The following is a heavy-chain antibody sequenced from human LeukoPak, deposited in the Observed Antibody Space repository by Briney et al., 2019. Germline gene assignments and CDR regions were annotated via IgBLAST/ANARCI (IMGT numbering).Heavy chain of an antibody. J-gene: IGHJ6*03. Sequence: GGSLRLSCAASGFTFTSYNMNWVRQAPGKGLEWVSSISTSSSYIYYADSVKGRFTISRDNAKNSLYLQMNSLRAEDTAVYYCARVGGIAVAGGLGYYYYMDVWGKGTTVTVSS. CDR2: ISTSSSYI. D-gene: IGHD6-19*01. V-gene: IGHV3-21*01. CDR3: ARVGGIAVAGGLGYYYYMDV. CDR1: GFTFTSYN.